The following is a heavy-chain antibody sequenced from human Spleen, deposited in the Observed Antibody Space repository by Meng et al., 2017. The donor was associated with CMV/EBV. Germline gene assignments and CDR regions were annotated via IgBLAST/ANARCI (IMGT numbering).Heavy chain of an antibody. D-gene: IGHD5-12*01. Sequence: GESLKISCAASGFTFSDHYMSWIRQAPGKGLEWVSYISSIGSRVYYAESVKGRFTISRDKPKNTLFLQMTNLRVEDTAIYYCARAGRVDNSLDNDGMDVWGQGTTVTVSS. CDR1: GFTFSDHY. CDR2: ISSIGSRV. V-gene: IGHV3-11*01. CDR3: ARAGRVDNSLDNDGMDV. J-gene: IGHJ6*02.